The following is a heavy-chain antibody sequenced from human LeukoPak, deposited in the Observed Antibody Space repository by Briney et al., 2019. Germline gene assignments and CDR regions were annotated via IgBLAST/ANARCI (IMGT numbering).Heavy chain of an antibody. V-gene: IGHV1-2*02. J-gene: IGHJ5*02. D-gene: IGHD3-10*01. CDR3: ARGASGSYFSWLDT. CDR1: GYTFTGYY. CDR2: INANSGGT. Sequence: GASVKVSCKASGYTFTGYYIHWVRQAPGQGLECVGWINANSGGTNYAQKFQGRVTMTRDTSTSTAYMELSRLRSDDTAVYYCARGASGSYFSWLDTWGQGTLVTVSS.